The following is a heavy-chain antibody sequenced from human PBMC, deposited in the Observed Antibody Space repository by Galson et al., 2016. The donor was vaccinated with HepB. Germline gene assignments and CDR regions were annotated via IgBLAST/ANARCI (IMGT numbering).Heavy chain of an antibody. CDR1: GYSISSSNW. CDR2: IFHTGRT. Sequence: SETLSLTCAISGYSISSSNWWSWVRQPPGKGLEWIGEIFHTGRTNYNPSLKSRVTMLIDKSNNHFSLKLSSMTAADTAVYYCVRDVGTDAFDIWGQGTMVTVSS. J-gene: IGHJ3*02. CDR3: VRDVGTDAFDI. V-gene: IGHV4-4*02. D-gene: IGHD2-15*01.